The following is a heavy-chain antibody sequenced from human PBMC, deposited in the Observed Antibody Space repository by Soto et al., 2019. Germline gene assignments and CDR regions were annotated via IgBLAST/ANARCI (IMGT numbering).Heavy chain of an antibody. CDR3: ARDCLVSSGGSCYSALGGMDV. CDR2: ISSSSSYI. D-gene: IGHD2-15*01. Sequence: PGGSLRLSCAASGFTFSSYSMNWVRQAPGKGLEWVSSISSSSSYIYYADSVKGRFTISRDNAKNSLYLQMNSLRAEDTAVYYCARDCLVSSGGSCYSALGGMDVWGQGTTVTVAS. J-gene: IGHJ6*02. V-gene: IGHV3-21*01. CDR1: GFTFSSYS.